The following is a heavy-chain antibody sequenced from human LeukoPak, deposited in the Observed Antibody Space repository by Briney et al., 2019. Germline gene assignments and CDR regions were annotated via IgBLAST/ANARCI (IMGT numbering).Heavy chain of an antibody. J-gene: IGHJ4*02. D-gene: IGHD6-19*01. CDR1: GFSFSSYW. Sequence: GGSLRPSCPAYGFSFSSYWMIWVRQSPGKGLEWVASIKQDGSEKYYVDSVKGRFTTSRDNAKKSLYLQMNSLRVEDTAVYYCARPSWLAYWGQGTLVTVSS. CDR2: IKQDGSEK. CDR3: ARPSWLAY. V-gene: IGHV3-7*04.